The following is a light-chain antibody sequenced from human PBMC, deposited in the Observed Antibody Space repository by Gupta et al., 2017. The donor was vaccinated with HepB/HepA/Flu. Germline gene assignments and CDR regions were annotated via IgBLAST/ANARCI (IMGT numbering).Light chain of an antibody. Sequence: DIQLTQSPSFLSASVGDRVTITCRASQDINSHLIWYQQKPGKAPKLLIYSASTLQSGVPSRFSGSGSGTEFTRTISSLQPEDFATYYCQQFNTYPITFGQGTRLDIK. CDR3: QQFNTYPIT. V-gene: IGKV1-9*01. J-gene: IGKJ5*01. CDR2: SAS. CDR1: QDINSH.